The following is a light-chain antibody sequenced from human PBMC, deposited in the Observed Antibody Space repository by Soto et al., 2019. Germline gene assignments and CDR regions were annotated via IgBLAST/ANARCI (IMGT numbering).Light chain of an antibody. CDR2: DVS. CDR1: SSDVGGYNY. V-gene: IGLV2-11*01. J-gene: IGLJ1*01. Sequence: QSVLTQPRSVSGSPRQSVTLSCTGTSSDVGGYNYVSWYQQHPGKAPKLMIYDVSKRPSGVPDRFSGSKSGNTASLTISGLQAEDEADYYCCSYAGSYTYVFGTGTKVTVL. CDR3: CSYAGSYTYV.